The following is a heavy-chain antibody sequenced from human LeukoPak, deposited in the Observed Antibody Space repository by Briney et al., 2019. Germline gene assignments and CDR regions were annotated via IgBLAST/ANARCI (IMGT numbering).Heavy chain of an antibody. CDR2: INSDGSST. J-gene: IGHJ4*02. CDR3: TRDRGSYHDFDY. V-gene: IGHV3-74*01. Sequence: PGGSLRLSCAASGFTFSSYWMHWVRQAPGKGLVWVSRINSDGSSTTYADSVKGRFTISRDNAKNTLYLQMNSLRAEDAAVYYCTRDRGSYHDFDYWGQGTLVTVSS. CDR1: GFTFSSYW. D-gene: IGHD1-26*01.